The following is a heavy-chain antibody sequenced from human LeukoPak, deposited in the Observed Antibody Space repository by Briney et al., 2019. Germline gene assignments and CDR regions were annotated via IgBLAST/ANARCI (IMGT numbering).Heavy chain of an antibody. J-gene: IGHJ3*02. D-gene: IGHD4-23*01. Sequence: PSETLSLTCTVSGGSISSYYWSWIRQPPRKGLEWIGYVFYSGSINYNPSLKSRVTISIDASKNQVSLKLSSVTAADTAVYYCARHLSRWAFDIWGQGTMVTVSS. CDR1: GGSISSYY. CDR2: VFYSGSI. V-gene: IGHV4-59*08. CDR3: ARHLSRWAFDI.